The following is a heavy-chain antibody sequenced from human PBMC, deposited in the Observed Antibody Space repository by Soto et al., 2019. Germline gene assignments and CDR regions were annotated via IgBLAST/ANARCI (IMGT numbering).Heavy chain of an antibody. Sequence: AHLSESGGGLQQPGGSLKLSCEASRFTFSNFAMSWVRQAPGKGLEWISTIGVTAGSTYYTDSVRGRFTISRDNSKNTLYLDMNSLRAEDTALYYCAKVMYTWNDVAAFDSWGQGTLVAVSS. V-gene: IGHV3-23*01. CDR1: RFTFSNFA. CDR2: IGVTAGST. J-gene: IGHJ4*02. D-gene: IGHD1-1*01. CDR3: AKVMYTWNDVAAFDS.